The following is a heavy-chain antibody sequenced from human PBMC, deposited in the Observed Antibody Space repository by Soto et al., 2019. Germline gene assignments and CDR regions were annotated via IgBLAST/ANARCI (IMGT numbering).Heavy chain of an antibody. CDR2: VSGGSGTT. CDR3: AKWNGYGDH. V-gene: IGHV3-23*01. CDR1: GFSFSTYG. J-gene: IGHJ4*02. D-gene: IGHD1-1*01. Sequence: EVQLLESGGGLVQPGGCLRLSCAVSGFSFSTYGVTWVRQAPGKGLEWVSGVSGGSGTTHYADSVRGRFTITGDTSKNTVYLQMNSLRVEDTAVYYCAKWNGYGDHWGQGTLVTVSS.